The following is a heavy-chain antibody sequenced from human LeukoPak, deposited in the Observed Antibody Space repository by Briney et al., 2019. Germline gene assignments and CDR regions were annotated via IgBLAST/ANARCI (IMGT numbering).Heavy chain of an antibody. CDR1: GFTFSNFA. CDR2: VNRDGSET. J-gene: IGHJ6*02. V-gene: IGHV3-7*03. Sequence: GGSLRLSCAASGFTFSNFAMSWVRQAPGRGPEWVANVNRDGSETYYLDSVKGRFTISKDNAKNSLYLQMNSLRAEDTALYHCARNNGMDVWGQGTTVIVSS. CDR3: ARNNGMDV.